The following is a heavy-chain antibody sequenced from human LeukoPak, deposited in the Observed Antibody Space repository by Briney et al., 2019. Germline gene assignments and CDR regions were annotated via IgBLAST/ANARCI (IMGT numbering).Heavy chain of an antibody. D-gene: IGHD1-1*01. J-gene: IGHJ4*02. V-gene: IGHV3-30*07. CDR3: VRYKHGGFDY. CDR1: GFTLSNYA. Sequence: GGSLRLSCRASGFTLSNYAMHWVRQAPGKGLEWVAVISFEGINKYYADTLKGRLTISRDNSENNLNLLMNSLSTEDTAVYYCVRYKHGGFDYWGQGTLVTVSS. CDR2: ISFEGINK.